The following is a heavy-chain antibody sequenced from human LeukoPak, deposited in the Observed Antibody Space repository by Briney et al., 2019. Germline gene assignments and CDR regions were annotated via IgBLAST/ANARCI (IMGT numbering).Heavy chain of an antibody. Sequence: SVKVSCKASGGTFSSYAISWVRQAPGQGLEWVGGIIPIFGTANYAQKFQGRVTITADESTSTAYMELSSLRSEDTAVYYCASHPAPTYYYDSSGYSPFDYWGQGTLVTVSS. CDR3: ASHPAPTYYYDSSGYSPFDY. D-gene: IGHD3-22*01. V-gene: IGHV1-69*01. CDR1: GGTFSSYA. J-gene: IGHJ4*02. CDR2: IIPIFGTA.